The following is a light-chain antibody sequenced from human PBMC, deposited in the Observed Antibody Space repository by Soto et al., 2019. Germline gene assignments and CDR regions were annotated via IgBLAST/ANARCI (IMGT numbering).Light chain of an antibody. CDR1: QTVSRN. Sequence: EIVMTQSPATLSVSPGERATLSCRSSQTVSRNLAWYQQKPGQAPRLLFYGASTRATGIPARFSGSGSGTEFTLTISSLEPEDFAVYYCQQRSNWPTFGQGTRLEIK. V-gene: IGKV3-15*01. CDR2: GAS. CDR3: QQRSNWPT. J-gene: IGKJ5*01.